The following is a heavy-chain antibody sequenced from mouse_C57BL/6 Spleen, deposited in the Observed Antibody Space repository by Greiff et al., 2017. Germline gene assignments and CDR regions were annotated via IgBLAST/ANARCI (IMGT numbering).Heavy chain of an antibody. CDR1: GYTFTSYW. Sequence: QVQLQQPGAELVRPGSSVKLSCKASGYTFTSYWMHWVKQRPIQGLEWIGNIDPSDSETHYNQKFKDKATLTVDKSSSTAYMQLSSLTSEGSAVYYCATYYSNYEDWYFDVWGTGTTVTVSS. D-gene: IGHD2-5*01. CDR3: ATYYSNYEDWYFDV. J-gene: IGHJ1*03. CDR2: IDPSDSET. V-gene: IGHV1-52*01.